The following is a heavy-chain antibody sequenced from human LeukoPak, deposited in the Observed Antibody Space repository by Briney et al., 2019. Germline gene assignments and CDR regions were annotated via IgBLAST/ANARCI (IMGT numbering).Heavy chain of an antibody. CDR2: IRYDGTTK. CDR3: AKSATSHTIFDV. J-gene: IGHJ3*01. D-gene: IGHD3-3*01. CDR1: GFIFSSFD. V-gene: IGHV3-30*02. Sequence: HAGGSLRLSCAASGFIFSSFDMHWVRQAPGKGLEWVAFIRYDGTTKNYADSVKGRFAISRDNSKNTLYLQMNSLRAEDTAVYYCAKSATSHTIFDVWGQGTMVTVSS.